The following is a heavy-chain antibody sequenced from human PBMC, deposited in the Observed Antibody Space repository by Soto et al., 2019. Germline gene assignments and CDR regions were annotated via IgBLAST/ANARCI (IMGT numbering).Heavy chain of an antibody. D-gene: IGHD1-26*01. Sequence: PGGSLRLSCAASGFTFSRYAMSWVREAPGKGLQWVSGISGGGVSTYYADAVKGRFTISRDNSKKTLYLQMNSLRAEDTAVYYCATGSSGSYPPISLRAFFDYWGKGVLVKVYS. CDR2: ISGGGVST. V-gene: IGHV3-23*01. J-gene: IGHJ4*02. CDR3: ATGSSGSYPPISLRAFFDY. CDR1: GFTFSRYA.